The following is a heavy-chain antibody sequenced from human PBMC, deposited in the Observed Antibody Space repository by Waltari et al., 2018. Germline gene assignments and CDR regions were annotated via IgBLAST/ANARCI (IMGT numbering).Heavy chain of an antibody. D-gene: IGHD6-13*01. J-gene: IGHJ6*02. CDR3: ARGRSWNYDYGMDV. CDR1: GFTFSSYW. CDR2: IKQDGSEK. V-gene: IGHV3-7*01. Sequence: EVQLVESGGGLVQPGGSLRLSCASSGFTFSSYWMSWVRQAPGKGLEWVANIKQDGSEKYYVDSVKGRFTISRDNAKNSLYLQMNSLRAEDTAVYYCARGRSWNYDYGMDVWGQGTTVTVSS.